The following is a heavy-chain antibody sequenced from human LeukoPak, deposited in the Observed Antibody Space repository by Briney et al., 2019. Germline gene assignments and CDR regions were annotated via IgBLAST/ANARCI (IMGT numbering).Heavy chain of an antibody. D-gene: IGHD3-22*01. Sequence: PGGSLRLSCAASGFTFSEYDMHWVRQAPGKGLEWVSIISYDGSNKYYADSVKGRFTISRDNSRNTLYLQMNSLRPEDTAVYYCARGSPPRRNYDSRGYYSYYFDYWGQGTLVTVSS. CDR2: ISYDGSNK. J-gene: IGHJ4*02. V-gene: IGHV3-30*03. CDR3: ARGSPPRRNYDSRGYYSYYFDY. CDR1: GFTFSEYD.